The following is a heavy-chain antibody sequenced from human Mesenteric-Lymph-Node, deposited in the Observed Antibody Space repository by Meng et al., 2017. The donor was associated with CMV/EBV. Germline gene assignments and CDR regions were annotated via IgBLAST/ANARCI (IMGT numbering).Heavy chain of an antibody. J-gene: IGHJ4*02. CDR3: ARDEGYTYGFTGSDH. Sequence: SETLSLTCTVSGGSISSSSYFWGWVRQPPGKGLEWIGSIYYSGSTYYSPSFKSRITISLDTSKSQFSLTLRSVTVADTAVYYCARDEGYTYGFTGSDHWGQGTLVTVSS. CDR2: IYYSGST. V-gene: IGHV4-39*07. D-gene: IGHD5-18*01. CDR1: GGSISSSSYF.